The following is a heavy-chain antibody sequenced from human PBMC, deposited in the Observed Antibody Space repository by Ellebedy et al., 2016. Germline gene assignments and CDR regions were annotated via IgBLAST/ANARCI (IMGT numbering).Heavy chain of an antibody. Sequence: GESLKISXVASGFTFNNYGMHWVRQVPGKGLEWVAVIWYDGTNKYYADSVKGRFTISRDNAKDSLFLQMNSLRAEDTAVYYCARDSASLLRLSYNDYWGRGTLITVSS. D-gene: IGHD5-24*01. CDR3: ARDSASLLRLSYNDY. CDR1: GFTFNNYG. J-gene: IGHJ4*02. V-gene: IGHV3-33*01. CDR2: IWYDGTNK.